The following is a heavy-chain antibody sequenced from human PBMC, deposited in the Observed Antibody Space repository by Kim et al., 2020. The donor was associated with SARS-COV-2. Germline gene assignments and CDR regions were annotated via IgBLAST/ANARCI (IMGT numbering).Heavy chain of an antibody. CDR2: INPNSGGT. Sequence: ASVKVSCKASGYTFTGYYMHWVRQAPGQGLEWMGRINPNSGGTNFAQKFQGRVTMTRDTSISTPYMELSRLRSDDTAVYYCASSILEKGYGMDVWGQGTTVTVSS. V-gene: IGHV1-2*06. D-gene: IGHD6-13*01. CDR3: ASSILEKGYGMDV. CDR1: GYTFTGYY. J-gene: IGHJ6*02.